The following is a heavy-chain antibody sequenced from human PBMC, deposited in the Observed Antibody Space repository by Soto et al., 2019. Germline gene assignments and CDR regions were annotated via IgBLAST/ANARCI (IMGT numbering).Heavy chain of an antibody. CDR3: AREEASSIERWFEP. CDR1: GASIGSGGYC. V-gene: IGHV4-31*03. D-gene: IGHD2-2*01. J-gene: IGHJ5*02. CDR2: ISYSGSA. Sequence: SDTLSLTCTVSGASIGSGGYCWTWIRQHPGKGLEWIGYISYSGSAHYNPSLKTRLTISLDTSKNQFALKLSSVTAADTAMYYSAREEASSIERWFEPSGQRIAVTVS.